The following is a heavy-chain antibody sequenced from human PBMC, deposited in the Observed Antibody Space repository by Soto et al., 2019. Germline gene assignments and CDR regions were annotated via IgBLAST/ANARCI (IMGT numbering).Heavy chain of an antibody. CDR1: VITLSNYA. CDR3: AKVPASSLTASRPFDQ. CDR2: ISGSGGST. V-gene: IGHV3-23*01. Sequence: GWSLRLSCASSVITLSNYAMSWVRQAPGKGLEWVSGISGSGGSTYYAGSVKGRFTIARDNSKNTLFLEMNSLRAEDTAAYYCAKVPASSLTASRPFDQWGQGTLVTVSS. J-gene: IGHJ4*02. D-gene: IGHD5-18*01.